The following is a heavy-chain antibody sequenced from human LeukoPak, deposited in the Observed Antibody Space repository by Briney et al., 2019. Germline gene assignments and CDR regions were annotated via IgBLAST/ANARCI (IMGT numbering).Heavy chain of an antibody. V-gene: IGHV3-7*01. J-gene: IGHJ4*02. CDR3: ARRGSYSSRYAFN. CDR2: IKQDGSEK. CDR1: GFTFSSYW. D-gene: IGHD3-16*01. Sequence: GGSLRLSCAASGFTFSSYWMSWVRQAPGKGLEWVANIKQDGSEKNYGDSVKGRFTISRDNAKKSLFLQMNSLRADDTAVYYCARRGSYSSRYAFNWGQGTLVTVSS.